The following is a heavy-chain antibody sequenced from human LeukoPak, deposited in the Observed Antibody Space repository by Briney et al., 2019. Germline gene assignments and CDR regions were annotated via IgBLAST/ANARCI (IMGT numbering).Heavy chain of an antibody. Sequence: SGGSLRLSCAASGFTFSSYSMNWVRQAPGKGLEWVSSISSSSSYIYYADSVKGRFTISRDNAKNSLYLQMNSLRAEDTAVYYCARPSPSGIYPRGVFDIWGQGTMVTVSS. CDR1: GFTFSSYS. D-gene: IGHD1-26*01. V-gene: IGHV3-21*01. J-gene: IGHJ3*02. CDR2: ISSSSSYI. CDR3: ARPSPSGIYPRGVFDI.